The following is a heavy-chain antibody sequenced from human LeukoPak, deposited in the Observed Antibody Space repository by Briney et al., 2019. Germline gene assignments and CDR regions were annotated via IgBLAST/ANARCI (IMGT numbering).Heavy chain of an antibody. J-gene: IGHJ3*01. CDR1: SGSVGSGGYS. D-gene: IGHD2-21*02. V-gene: IGHV4-30-2*01. CDR3: ASSHCGGDCFSSVAFDF. Sequence: PSETLSLTCTVSSGSVGSGGYSWSWIRQPPGKGLEWIGYVYLSGATYYNPSLKSRISIPMDRSKNQFSLRLRSVTAADTAVYFCASSHCGGDCFSSVAFDFWGHGTMVTVSS. CDR2: VYLSGAT.